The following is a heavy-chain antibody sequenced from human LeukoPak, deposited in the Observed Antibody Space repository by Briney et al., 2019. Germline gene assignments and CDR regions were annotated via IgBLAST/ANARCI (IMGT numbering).Heavy chain of an antibody. J-gene: IGHJ6*02. Sequence: GGSLRLSCAASGFTFSSYVMNWVRQAPGKGLEWVSYISSSGSTIYYADSVKGRFTISRDNAKNSLYLQMNSLRAEDTAVYYCARDGPNGMDVWGQGTTVTVSS. CDR2: ISSSGSTI. CDR3: ARDGPNGMDV. V-gene: IGHV3-48*03. CDR1: GFTFSSYV.